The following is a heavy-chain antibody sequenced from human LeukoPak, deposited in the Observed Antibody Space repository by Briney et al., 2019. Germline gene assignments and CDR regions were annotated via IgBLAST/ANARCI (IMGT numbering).Heavy chain of an antibody. CDR2: IKSKTDGGTT. V-gene: IGHV3-15*01. CDR1: GFTFSNAW. J-gene: IGHJ4*02. Sequence: GGSLRLSCAASGFTFSNAWKSWVRQAPGKGLEWVGRIKSKTDGGTTDYAAPVKGRFTISRDDSKNTLYLQMNSLKTEDTAVYYCTTDPEYGDYEGYYFDYWGQGTLVTVSS. CDR3: TTDPEYGDYEGYYFDY. D-gene: IGHD4-17*01.